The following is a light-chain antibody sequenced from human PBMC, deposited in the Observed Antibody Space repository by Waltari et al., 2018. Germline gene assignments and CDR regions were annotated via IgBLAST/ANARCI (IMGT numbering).Light chain of an antibody. CDR3: LQYISSPWA. Sequence: DIQMTQSPSPLSASVGQTVTITCRASQSISSWLDWYQQKPGKAPKLLIYKASSLQSGVPSRFSGSGSGTDFTLTISSLQPEDFATYFCLQYISSPWAFGQGTKVEIK. CDR2: KAS. J-gene: IGKJ1*01. V-gene: IGKV1-5*03. CDR1: QSISSW.